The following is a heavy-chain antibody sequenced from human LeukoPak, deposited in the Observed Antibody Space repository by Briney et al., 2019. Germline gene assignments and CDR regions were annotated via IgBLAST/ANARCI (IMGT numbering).Heavy chain of an antibody. CDR1: GFTFSSYG. J-gene: IGHJ4*02. CDR3: ARDLTAIGRYSSSWYGGFDY. Sequence: GRSLRLSCAASGFTFSSYGMHWVRQAPGKGLEWVAVISYDGSNKYYADSVKGRFTISRDNSKNTLYLQMNSLRAEDTAVYYCARDLTAIGRYSSSWYGGFDYWGQGTLVTVSS. CDR2: ISYDGSNK. V-gene: IGHV3-30*03. D-gene: IGHD6-13*01.